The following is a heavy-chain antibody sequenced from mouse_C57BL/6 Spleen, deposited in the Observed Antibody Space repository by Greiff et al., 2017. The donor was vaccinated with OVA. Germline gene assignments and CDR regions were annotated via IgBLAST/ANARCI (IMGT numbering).Heavy chain of an antibody. V-gene: IGHV1-80*01. CDR2: IYPGDGDT. CDR1: GYAFSSYW. J-gene: IGHJ3*01. CDR3: AKPPLDSFSFAY. D-gene: IGHD3-2*01. Sequence: QVQLKQSGAELVKPGASVKISCKASGYAFSSYWMNWVKQRPGKGLEWIGQIYPGDGDTNYNGKFKGKATLTADKSSSTAYMQLSSLTSEDSAVYFCAKPPLDSFSFAYWGQGTLVTVSA.